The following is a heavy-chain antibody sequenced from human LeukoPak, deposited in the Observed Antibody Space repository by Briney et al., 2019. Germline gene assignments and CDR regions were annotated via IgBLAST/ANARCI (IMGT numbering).Heavy chain of an antibody. D-gene: IGHD2-2*01. CDR3: ARGPHIVVVPAAIEYYFDY. J-gene: IGHJ4*02. CDR2: IIPIFGTA. Sequence: SVKVSCKASGGTFSSYAISWVRQAPGQGLEWMGGIIPIFGTANYAQRFQGRVTITADESTSTAYMELSSLRSGDTAVYYCARGPHIVVVPAAIEYYFDYWGQGTLVTVSS. V-gene: IGHV1-69*13. CDR1: GGTFSSYA.